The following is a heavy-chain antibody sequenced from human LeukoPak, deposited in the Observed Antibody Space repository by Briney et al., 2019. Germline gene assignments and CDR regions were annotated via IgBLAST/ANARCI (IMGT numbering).Heavy chain of an antibody. CDR3: ARDPFRNYFEY. CDR2: ISSNGGST. Sequence: PGGSLRLSCAASGFTFSSYAMHWVRQAPGKGLEYVSAISSNGGSTYYANSVKGRFTISRDNSKNTLYLQMGSLRAEDMAVYYCARDPFRNYFEYWGQGTLVTVSS. D-gene: IGHD3-16*01. V-gene: IGHV3-64*01. J-gene: IGHJ4*02. CDR1: GFTFSSYA.